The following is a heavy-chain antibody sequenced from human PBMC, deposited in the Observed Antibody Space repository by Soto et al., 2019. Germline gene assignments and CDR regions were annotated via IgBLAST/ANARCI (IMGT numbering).Heavy chain of an antibody. J-gene: IGHJ6*02. CDR1: GGSISSYY. CDR2: IYYSGST. CDR3: ARSRDLGIFGSYYYYGMDV. V-gene: IGHV4-59*01. D-gene: IGHD3-3*01. Sequence: PSETLSLTCTVSGGSISSYYWSWIRQPPGKGLEWIGYIYYSGSTNYNPSLKSRVTISVDTSKNQFSLKLSSVTAADTAVYYCARSRDLGIFGSYYYYGMDVWGQGTTVTVSS.